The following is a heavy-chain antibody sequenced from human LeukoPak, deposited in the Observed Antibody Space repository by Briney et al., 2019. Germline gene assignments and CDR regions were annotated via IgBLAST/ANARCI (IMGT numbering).Heavy chain of an antibody. J-gene: IGHJ4*02. V-gene: IGHV3-74*01. D-gene: IGHD2-15*01. Sequence: GGSLRLSCAASGFTFSSYWMHWVRQVPGKGLVWVSRINTDGSTTTYADSVKGRFAVSRDNSKNTLYLQMNSLRADDTAVYYCAGGSLGSGTSSDCCPLDYWGQGTLVTVSS. CDR2: INTDGSTT. CDR1: GFTFSSYW. CDR3: AGGSLGSGTSSDCCPLDY.